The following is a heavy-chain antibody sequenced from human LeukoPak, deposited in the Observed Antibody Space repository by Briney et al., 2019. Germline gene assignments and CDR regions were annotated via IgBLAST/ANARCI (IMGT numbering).Heavy chain of an antibody. CDR2: TYTSGST. V-gene: IGHV4-4*07. D-gene: IGHD6-13*01. CDR3: ARVSSSWYQDWYFDL. Sequence: PSETLSLTCTVSGYSISSGYYWGWIRQPAGKGLEWIGRTYTSGSTNYNPSLKSRVTMSVDMSKNQFSLKLSSMLAAATAVYYCARVSSSWYQDWYFDLWGRGTLVTVPS. CDR1: GYSISSGYY. J-gene: IGHJ2*01.